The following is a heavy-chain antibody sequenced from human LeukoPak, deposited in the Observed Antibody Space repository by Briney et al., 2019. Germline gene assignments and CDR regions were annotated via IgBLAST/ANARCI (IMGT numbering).Heavy chain of an antibody. J-gene: IGHJ4*02. CDR3: VTETGYCSSTSCYARSVAVDY. CDR1: GGSISSSSYY. Sequence: SETLSLTCTVSGGSISSSSYYWGWIRQPPGKGLEWIGGIYYSGSTYYNPSLKSRVTISVDTSKNQFSLKLSSVTAADTAVYYCVTETGYCSSTSCYARSVAVDYWGQGTLVTVSS. CDR2: IYYSGST. V-gene: IGHV4-39*01. D-gene: IGHD2-2*01.